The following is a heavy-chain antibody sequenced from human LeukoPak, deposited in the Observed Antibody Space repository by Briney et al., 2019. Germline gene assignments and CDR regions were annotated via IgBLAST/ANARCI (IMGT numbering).Heavy chain of an antibody. CDR2: IRYDGNNK. Sequence: GGSLRLSCAASGFSFSSYGMHWVRQAPGKGLEWVAFIRYDGNNKHYADSVKGRFTISRDNSKNTLYLQMNSLRAEDTAVYYCAKPAEDSSWYYFDYWGQGTLVTVSS. V-gene: IGHV3-30*02. J-gene: IGHJ4*02. CDR3: AKPAEDSSWYYFDY. CDR1: GFSFSSYG. D-gene: IGHD6-13*01.